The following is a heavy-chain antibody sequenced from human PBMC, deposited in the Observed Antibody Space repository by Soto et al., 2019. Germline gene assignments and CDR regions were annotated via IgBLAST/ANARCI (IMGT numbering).Heavy chain of an antibody. D-gene: IGHD1-1*01. Sequence: PSETLSLTCTVSGGSISSGGYFWSWVRQPPGKGLEWIGYIYYSGNIYYNPSLRSRVTISVDTSKNQFSLKMSSVTAADTAVYSCARGWVQSHYFDPWGQGTLVTVSS. J-gene: IGHJ4*02. CDR1: GGSISSGGYF. CDR3: ARGWVQSHYFDP. V-gene: IGHV4-31*03. CDR2: IYYSGNI.